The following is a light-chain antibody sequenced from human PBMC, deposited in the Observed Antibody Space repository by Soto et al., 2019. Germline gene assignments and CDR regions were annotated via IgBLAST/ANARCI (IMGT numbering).Light chain of an antibody. CDR2: HAS. V-gene: IGKV3-15*01. J-gene: IGKJ4*01. CDR3: QQYNKWPLT. Sequence: EIVMTQSPATLSVSPGERATLSCRASQSVSSNLAWYQQKPGQAPRLLIYHASTRATGIPARLSGSGSGTEVILTISSLQSEDFAVYYCQQYNKWPLTFGGGTKMEIK. CDR1: QSVSSN.